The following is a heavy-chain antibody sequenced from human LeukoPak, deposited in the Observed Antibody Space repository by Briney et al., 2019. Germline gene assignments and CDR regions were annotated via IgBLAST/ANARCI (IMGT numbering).Heavy chain of an antibody. Sequence: ASVKVSCKASGYTFTTYIIHWVRQAPGQRLEWMGWINTGNGNTEYSQDFQGRVTITRDTSASTASYCARDRFYGSGTYNHFDSWGQGAQVTVSS. CDR2: INTGNGNT. CDR3: DS. V-gene: IGHV1-3*03. J-gene: IGHJ4*02. CDR1: GYTFTTYI. D-gene: IGHD3-10*01.